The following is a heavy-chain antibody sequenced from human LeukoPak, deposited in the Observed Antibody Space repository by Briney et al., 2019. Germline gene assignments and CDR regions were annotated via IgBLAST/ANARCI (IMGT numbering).Heavy chain of an antibody. CDR2: IKQDGSEK. CDR3: ARALIVVGSYFDY. Sequence: GGSLRLSCAASGFTFSNYWMSWVRQAPGKGLEWVANIKQDGSEKYYVDSVKGRFTISRDNAKSSLYLQMNSLGAEDTAVYSCARALIVVGSYFDYRGQGTLVTVSS. CDR1: GFTFSNYW. D-gene: IGHD2-15*01. V-gene: IGHV3-7*01. J-gene: IGHJ4*02.